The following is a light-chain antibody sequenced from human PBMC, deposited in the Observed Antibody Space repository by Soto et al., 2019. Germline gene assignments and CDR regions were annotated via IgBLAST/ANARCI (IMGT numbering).Light chain of an antibody. CDR2: DVS. CDR3: CSYAGTSTSYV. Sequence: SALTQPRSVSGSPGQSVTISCTGTSSDVGPYDFVSWYQHHPGKAPQLMTYDVSKRPSGVPDRFSGSKSGNTASLTISGLRAEDEADYYCCSYAGTSTSYVFGTGTKVTVL. J-gene: IGLJ1*01. V-gene: IGLV2-11*01. CDR1: SSDVGPYDF.